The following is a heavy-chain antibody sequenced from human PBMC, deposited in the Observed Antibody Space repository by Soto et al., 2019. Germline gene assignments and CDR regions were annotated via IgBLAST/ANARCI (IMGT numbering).Heavy chain of an antibody. CDR1: GGSISSSSYY. Sequence: SETLSLTCIVSGGSISSSSYYWGWIRQPPGKGLEWIGSIYYSGSTYYNPSLKSRVTISVDTSKNQFSLKLSSVTAADTAVYYCARHLIEAAVAYDWFDPWRQGTLVTV. D-gene: IGHD6-13*01. CDR3: ARHLIEAAVAYDWFDP. CDR2: IYYSGST. V-gene: IGHV4-39*01. J-gene: IGHJ5*02.